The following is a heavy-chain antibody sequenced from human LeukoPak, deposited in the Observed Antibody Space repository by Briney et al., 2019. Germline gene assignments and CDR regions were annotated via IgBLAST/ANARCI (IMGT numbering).Heavy chain of an antibody. J-gene: IGHJ4*02. CDR3: ARDTYCGGDCYSGGPY. CDR1: GFTFSSYE. V-gene: IGHV3-48*03. Sequence: PGGSLRLSCAASGFTFSSYEMNWVRQAPGKGLEWVSYISSSGSTIYYADSVKGRFTISRDNAKNSLYLQMNSLRAEDTAVYYCARDTYCGGDCYSGGPYWGQGTLVTVSS. D-gene: IGHD2-21*02. CDR2: ISSSGSTI.